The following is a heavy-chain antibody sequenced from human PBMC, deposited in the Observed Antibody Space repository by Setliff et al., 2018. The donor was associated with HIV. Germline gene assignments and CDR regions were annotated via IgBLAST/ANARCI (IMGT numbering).Heavy chain of an antibody. CDR2: ISWNADFT. V-gene: IGHV3-9*01. CDR3: VRDGSLAGLYFHYMDV. D-gene: IGHD6-19*01. CDR1: GFIFSNYA. Sequence: GGSLRLSCAGSGFIFSNYAMYWVRQAPGKGLEWVSGISWNADFTAYAESTKGRFTISRDNARKSLYLQMNSLTTEDTALYYCVRDGSLAGLYFHYMDVWGKGTAVTVSS. J-gene: IGHJ6*03.